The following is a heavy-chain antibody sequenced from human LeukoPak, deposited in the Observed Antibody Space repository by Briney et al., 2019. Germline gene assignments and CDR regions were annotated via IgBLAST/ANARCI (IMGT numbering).Heavy chain of an antibody. D-gene: IGHD6-19*01. J-gene: IGHJ4*02. CDR1: GFTFSSYG. Sequence: PGGSLRLSYAASGFTFSSYGMHWVRQAPGKGLEWVSAISGSGGSTYYADSVKGRFTISRDNSKNTLYLQMNSLRAEDTAVYYCAKTISGWYYFDYWGQGTLVTVSS. CDR2: ISGSGGST. V-gene: IGHV3-23*01. CDR3: AKTISGWYYFDY.